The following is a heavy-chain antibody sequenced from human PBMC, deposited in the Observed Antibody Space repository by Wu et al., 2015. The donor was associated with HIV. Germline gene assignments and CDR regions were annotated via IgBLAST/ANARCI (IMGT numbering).Heavy chain of an antibody. Sequence: QVQLVQSGAEVKKPGASMKVSCKASGYTFIGDYVHWVRQTPGQGLEWMGWINPKNGGTNYAQKFQGRVTMTRDTSINTTYMQLSTLRSDDTAVYFCARGGAYCNGDHCYLENYYGMDVWGQGP. J-gene: IGHJ6*02. CDR1: GYTFIGDY. CDR3: ARGGAYCNGDHCYLENYYGMDV. D-gene: IGHD2-15*01. V-gene: IGHV1-2*02. CDR2: INPKNGGT.